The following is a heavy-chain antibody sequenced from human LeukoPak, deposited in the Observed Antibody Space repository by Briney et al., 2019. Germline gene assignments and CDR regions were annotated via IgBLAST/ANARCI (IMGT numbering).Heavy chain of an antibody. D-gene: IGHD5-12*01. V-gene: IGHV3-30-3*01. CDR3: ARDPSNSGYELPGFFDY. Sequence: GGSLRLSCAASGFTFSSYAMHWVRQAPGKGLEWVAVISYDGSNKYYADSVKGRFTISRDNSKNTLYLQMNSLRAEDTAVYYCARDPSNSGYELPGFFDYWGQGTLVTLSS. CDR1: GFTFSSYA. CDR2: ISYDGSNK. J-gene: IGHJ4*02.